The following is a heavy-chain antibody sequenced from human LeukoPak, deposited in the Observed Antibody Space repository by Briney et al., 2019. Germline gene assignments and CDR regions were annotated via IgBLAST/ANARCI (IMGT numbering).Heavy chain of an antibody. CDR2: ISAYNGNT. V-gene: IGHV1-18*04. D-gene: IGHD6-19*01. CDR3: ARPVAVAFWGYYYYYMDV. J-gene: IGHJ6*03. Sequence: ASVKVSCKASGYTFTGYYMHWVRQAPGQGLEWMGWISAYNGNTNYAQKLQGRVTMTTDTSTSTAYMELRSLRSDDTAVYYCARPVAVAFWGYYYYYMDVWGKGTTVTVSS. CDR1: GYTFTGYY.